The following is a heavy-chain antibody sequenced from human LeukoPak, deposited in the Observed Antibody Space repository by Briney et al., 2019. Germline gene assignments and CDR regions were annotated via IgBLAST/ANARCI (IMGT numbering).Heavy chain of an antibody. V-gene: IGHV4-59*01. CDR2: VYYSGST. J-gene: IGHJ5*02. Sequence: SETLSLTCTVSGGSISSYYWSWIRQPPGKGLEWVGYVYYSGSTNYNPSLKIRVTISVDTSKNQFSLKLSSVPAADTAVYYCARGGLVGATRNWFDPWGHGTLVTVSS. D-gene: IGHD1-26*01. CDR1: GGSISSYY. CDR3: ARGGLVGATRNWFDP.